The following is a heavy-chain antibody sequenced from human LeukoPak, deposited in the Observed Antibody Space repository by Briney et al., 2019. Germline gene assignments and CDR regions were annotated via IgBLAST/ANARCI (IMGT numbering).Heavy chain of an antibody. CDR2: INPNSGGT. D-gene: IGHD4-17*01. Sequence: ASVKVSCKASGYTFTGYYIHWVRQAPGQGLEWMGWINPNSGGTNYAQKFQGWVTMTRDTSISTAYMELSRLRSDDTAVYYCARGAETVTTPRFDYWGQGTLVTGSS. CDR3: ARGAETVTTPRFDY. CDR1: GYTFTGYY. J-gene: IGHJ4*02. V-gene: IGHV1-2*04.